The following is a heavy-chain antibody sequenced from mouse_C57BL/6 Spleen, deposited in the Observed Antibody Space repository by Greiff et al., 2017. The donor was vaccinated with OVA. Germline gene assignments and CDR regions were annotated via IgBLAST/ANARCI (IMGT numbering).Heavy chain of an antibody. CDR3: TTGGSSLYAMDY. CDR1: GFNIKDYY. D-gene: IGHD1-1*01. V-gene: IGHV14-1*01. CDR2: IDPEDGDT. Sequence: EVQLQQSGAELVRPGASVKLSCTASGFNIKDYYMHWVKQRPEQGLEWIGRIDPEDGDTEYAPKFKGKATMTADTSSNTAYLQLSSLTSEDTAVYYCTTGGSSLYAMDYWGQGTSVTVSS. J-gene: IGHJ4*01.